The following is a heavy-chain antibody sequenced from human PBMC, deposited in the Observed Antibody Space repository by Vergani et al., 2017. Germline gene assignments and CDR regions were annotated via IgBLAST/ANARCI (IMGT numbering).Heavy chain of an antibody. CDR2: IKSKTDGGTT. CDR1: GFTFSNAW. D-gene: IGHD6-13*01. CDR3: TTVLGAAAGPNYYYCYGMDV. J-gene: IGHJ6*02. Sequence: ELQLVESGGGLVKPGGSLRLSCVASGFTFSNAWMSWVRQAPGKGLEWVGRIKSKTDGGTTDYAASVKGRFTISRDDSKNTLYLQMNSLKTEDTAVYYCTTVLGAAAGPNYYYCYGMDVWGQATTVTVSS. V-gene: IGHV3-15*01.